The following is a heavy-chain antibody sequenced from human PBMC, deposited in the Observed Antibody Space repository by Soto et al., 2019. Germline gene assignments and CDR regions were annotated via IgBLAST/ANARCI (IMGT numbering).Heavy chain of an antibody. D-gene: IGHD3-10*01. CDR3: AKGSFGFDY. CDR1: GFTFRNYG. V-gene: IGHV3-30*18. Sequence: GGSLRLSCAASGFTFRNYGMHWVRQAPGKGLEWVAIISYDGSKKYYADSVKGRFTISRDNSENTLYLQMNSLRAEDTALYYCAKGSFGFDYWGQGTLVTVSS. J-gene: IGHJ4*02. CDR2: ISYDGSKK.